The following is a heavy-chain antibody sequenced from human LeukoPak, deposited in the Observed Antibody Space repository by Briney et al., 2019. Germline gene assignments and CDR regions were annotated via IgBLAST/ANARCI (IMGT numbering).Heavy chain of an antibody. Sequence: PGGSLRLSCAASGFTFSSYGMHWVRQAPGKGLEWVAIIWYEGSNKYYADSVKGRFTISRDNSKNTLYLQMNGLRAEDTAVYYCARDPRGKVGATVGLWGQGTLVTVSS. J-gene: IGHJ4*02. CDR2: IWYEGSNK. CDR3: ARDPRGKVGATVGL. V-gene: IGHV3-33*01. D-gene: IGHD1-26*01. CDR1: GFTFSSYG.